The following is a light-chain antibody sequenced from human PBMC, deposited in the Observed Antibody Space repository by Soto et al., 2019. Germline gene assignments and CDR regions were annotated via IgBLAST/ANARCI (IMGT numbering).Light chain of an antibody. J-gene: IGKJ2*01. CDR2: KAS. CDR1: QSISSW. CDR3: QQYNSWYT. V-gene: IGKV1-5*03. Sequence: DIQMTQSPSTLSASVGDRVTITCRASQSISSWLAWYQQKPGKAPKLLIYKASSLESGVPSRFSGSGSGTEFTLTISSLQPDDFATYSCQQYNSWYTFGQGTKVDIK.